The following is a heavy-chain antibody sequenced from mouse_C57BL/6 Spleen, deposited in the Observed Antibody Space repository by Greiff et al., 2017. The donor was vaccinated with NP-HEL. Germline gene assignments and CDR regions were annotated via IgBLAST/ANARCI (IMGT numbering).Heavy chain of an antibody. CDR1: GFTFSDYG. D-gene: IGHD2-3*01. J-gene: IGHJ4*01. Sequence: EVKLVESGGGLVQPGGSLKLSCAASGFTFSDYGMAWVRQAPRKGPEWVAFISNLAYSIYYADTVTGRFTISRENAKNTLYLEMSSLSTEDTAMYYYDRLITIYDGYSYYAMDYWGQGTSVTVSS. CDR3: DRLITIYDGYSYYAMDY. V-gene: IGHV5-15*01. CDR2: ISNLAYSI.